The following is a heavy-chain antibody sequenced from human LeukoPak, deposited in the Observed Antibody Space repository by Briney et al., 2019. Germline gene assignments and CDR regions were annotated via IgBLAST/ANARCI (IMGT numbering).Heavy chain of an antibody. D-gene: IGHD5-18*01. J-gene: IGHJ4*02. CDR2: INPSGGST. CDR1: GYTFTSYY. CDR3: ARSGYSYGLWGDY. Sequence: GASVKVSCKASGYTFTSYYMHWVRQAPGQGLEWMGIINPSGGSTGYAQKFQGRVTMTRDMSTSTVYMELSSLRSEDTAVYYCARSGYSYGLWGDYWGQGTLVTVSS. V-gene: IGHV1-46*01.